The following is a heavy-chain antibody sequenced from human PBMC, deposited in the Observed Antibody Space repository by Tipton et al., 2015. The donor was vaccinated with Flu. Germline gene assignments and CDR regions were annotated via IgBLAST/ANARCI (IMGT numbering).Heavy chain of an antibody. CDR1: GDSIRSDYY. J-gene: IGHJ5*02. D-gene: IGHD4-11*01. V-gene: IGHV4-38-2*02. CDR2: IFPTGTT. CDR3: ARRDYSNYVSDPKNWFDP. Sequence: TLSLTCTISGDSIRSDYYWGWIRQPLGKGLEWIGHIFPTGTTYHKPSLKSRVAISINTSKNQLSLKVFSVTAADTAVYYCARRDYSNYVSDPKNWFDPWGQGILVTVSS.